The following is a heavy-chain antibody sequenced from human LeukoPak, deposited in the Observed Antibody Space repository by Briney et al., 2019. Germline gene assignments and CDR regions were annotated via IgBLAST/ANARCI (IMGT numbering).Heavy chain of an antibody. CDR3: AKDNQWLGLDY. Sequence: GGSLRLSCAASGFTFSSYWMHWVRQAPGKGLEWVSGISWNSGSIGYADSVKGRFTISRDNAKNSLYLQMNSLRAEDTALYYCAKDNQWLGLDYWGQGTLVTVSS. CDR1: GFTFSSYW. J-gene: IGHJ4*02. V-gene: IGHV3-9*01. D-gene: IGHD6-19*01. CDR2: ISWNSGSI.